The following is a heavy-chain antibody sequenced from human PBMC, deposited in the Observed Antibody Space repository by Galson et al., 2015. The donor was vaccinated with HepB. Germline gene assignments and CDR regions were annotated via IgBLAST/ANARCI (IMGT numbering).Heavy chain of an antibody. D-gene: IGHD3-16*01. V-gene: IGHV3-74*01. Sequence: SLRLSCAASGFTFSSYWMHWVRQAPGKGLVWVSRINSDGSSTSYADSVKGRFTISRDNAKNTLYLQMNSLRAEDTAVYYCARGGSVMITFGGVMQDYWGQGTLVTVSS. CDR2: INSDGSST. J-gene: IGHJ4*02. CDR1: GFTFSSYW. CDR3: ARGGSVMITFGGVMQDY.